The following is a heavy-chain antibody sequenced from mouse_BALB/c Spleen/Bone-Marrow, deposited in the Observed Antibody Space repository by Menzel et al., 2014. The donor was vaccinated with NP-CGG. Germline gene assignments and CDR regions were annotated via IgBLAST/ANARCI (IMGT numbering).Heavy chain of an antibody. CDR1: GYTFTSYT. V-gene: IGHV1-4*01. CDR3: AREGLRAWFVY. J-gene: IGHJ3*01. Sequence: QVQLQQSGAELARPGASVKMSCKASGYTFTSYTIHWVKQRPGQGLEWIGYINPSSDYANYNQKFKDKATLTADESSSTAYMQLSSLTSEDSAVYYCAREGLRAWFVYWGQGTLVTVSA. D-gene: IGHD2-4*01. CDR2: INPSSDYA.